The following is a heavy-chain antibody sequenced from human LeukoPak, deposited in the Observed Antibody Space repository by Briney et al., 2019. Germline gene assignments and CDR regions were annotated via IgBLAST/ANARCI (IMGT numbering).Heavy chain of an antibody. Sequence: GASVRVSCKASGYTFSSYGISWVRQAPGQGLEWMGWISAYNGNTNYAQRLQGRVTMTTDTSTSTAYMELRSLRSDDTAVYYCARANYDSSGYYRSSDYWGQGTLVTVSS. J-gene: IGHJ4*02. V-gene: IGHV1-18*01. CDR2: ISAYNGNT. CDR1: GYTFSSYG. D-gene: IGHD3-22*01. CDR3: ARANYDSSGYYRSSDY.